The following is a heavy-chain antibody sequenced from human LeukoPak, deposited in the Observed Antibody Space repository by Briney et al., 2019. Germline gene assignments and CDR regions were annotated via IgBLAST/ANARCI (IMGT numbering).Heavy chain of an antibody. Sequence: ASVKVSCEASGYTFTGYYMHWVRQAPGQGLEWMGRINPSSGSTNYAQKVQGRVTMTNDTSISTAYMELTRLRSDDTAVYYCARAIAARVGIDYWGQGTLVTVSS. D-gene: IGHD6-6*01. V-gene: IGHV1-2*06. CDR3: ARAIAARVGIDY. CDR1: GYTFTGYY. J-gene: IGHJ4*02. CDR2: INPSSGST.